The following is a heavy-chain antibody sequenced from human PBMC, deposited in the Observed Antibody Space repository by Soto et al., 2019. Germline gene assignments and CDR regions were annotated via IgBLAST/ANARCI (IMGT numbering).Heavy chain of an antibody. CDR1: GGTFSSYA. Sequence: QVQLVQSGAEVKKPGSSVKVSCKASGGTFSSYAISWVRQAPGQGLEWMGGIIPILGTANYAQKFQGRVTITAHESTSTAYMELSSLRSEDTAVYYCARPFIRQWAQGDVWGQGTTVTVSS. CDR3: ARPFIRQWAQGDV. D-gene: IGHD6-19*01. CDR2: IIPILGTA. J-gene: IGHJ6*02. V-gene: IGHV1-69*01.